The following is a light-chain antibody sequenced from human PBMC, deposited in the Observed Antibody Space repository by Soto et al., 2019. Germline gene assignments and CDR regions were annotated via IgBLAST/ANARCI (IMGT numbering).Light chain of an antibody. V-gene: IGLV2-14*01. J-gene: IGLJ3*02. CDR2: EVS. CDR3: NSYTTSSTCV. Sequence: QSALTQPASVSGSPGQSITISCTGTSSDVGGYNYVSWFQQHPGKAPKLMIYEVSSRPSGVSNRFSGSKSGNTASLTISGLQAEDEPDYYCNSYTTSSTCVFGGGTKLTVL. CDR1: SSDVGGYNY.